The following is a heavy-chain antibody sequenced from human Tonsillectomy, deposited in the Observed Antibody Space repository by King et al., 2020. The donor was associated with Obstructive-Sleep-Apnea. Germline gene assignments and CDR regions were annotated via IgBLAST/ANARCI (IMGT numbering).Heavy chain of an antibody. CDR1: YNSISSHY. V-gene: IGHV4-59*11. D-gene: IGHD1-26*01. CDR2: IYNSVDS. CDR3: ARDTGSYLY. Sequence: QLQESGPGLVRPSETLSVTCTVSYNSISSHYWSWIRQPPGRGLEWIGYIYNSVDSNYNPSLKSRVTISVDTSKTQFSLKLTSVTAADTAVYYCARDTGSYLYWGQGTLVTVSS. J-gene: IGHJ4*02.